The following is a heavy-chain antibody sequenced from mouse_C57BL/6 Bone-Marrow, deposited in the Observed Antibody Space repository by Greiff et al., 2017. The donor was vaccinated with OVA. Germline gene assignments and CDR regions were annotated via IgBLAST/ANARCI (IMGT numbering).Heavy chain of an antibody. D-gene: IGHD1-1*01. CDR1: GYAFSSSW. CDR3: ARTYYYGRD. Sequence: VQLVESGPELVKPGASVKISCKASGYAFSSSWMNWVKQRPGKGLEWIGRIYPGDGDTNYNGKFKGKATLTADKSSSTAYMHLSSLTSEDSAVYFCARTYYYGRDWGQGTTLTVSS. J-gene: IGHJ2*01. V-gene: IGHV1-82*01. CDR2: IYPGDGDT.